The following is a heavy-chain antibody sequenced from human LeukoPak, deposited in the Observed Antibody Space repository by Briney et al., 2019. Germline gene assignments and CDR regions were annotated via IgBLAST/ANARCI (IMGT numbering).Heavy chain of an antibody. CDR3: AKMEVITLEYFDL. CDR2: ISGSGGST. J-gene: IGHJ2*01. V-gene: IGHV3-23*01. D-gene: IGHD3-22*01. Sequence: GGSLRLSCAASGFTFSSYGMSWVRQAPGKGLEWVSAISGSGGSTYYADSVKGRFTISRDNSKNTLYLQMNSLRAEDTAVYYCAKMEVITLEYFDLWGRGTLVTVSS. CDR1: GFTFSSYG.